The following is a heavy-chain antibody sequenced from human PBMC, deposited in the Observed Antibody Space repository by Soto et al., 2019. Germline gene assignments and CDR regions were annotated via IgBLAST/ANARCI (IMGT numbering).Heavy chain of an antibody. J-gene: IGHJ5*02. CDR1: GFTFDDYG. Sequence: GGSLRLSCAASGFTFDDYGMHWVRQAPGNGLEWVSGISWNSGSIGYADSVKGRFIISRDNAKNSVYLQMNNLRPEDTAFYFCAKVSTTHTFGPLDPWGQGTLVTVSS. V-gene: IGHV3-9*01. D-gene: IGHD1-1*01. CDR3: AKVSTTHTFGPLDP. CDR2: ISWNSGSI.